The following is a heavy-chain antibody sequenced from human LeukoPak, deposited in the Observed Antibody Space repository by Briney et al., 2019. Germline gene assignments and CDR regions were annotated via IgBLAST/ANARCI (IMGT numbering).Heavy chain of an antibody. V-gene: IGHV4-4*07. CDR3: ARARKDYDILTGYTNGNYIDY. D-gene: IGHD3-9*01. CDR1: GGSISRYF. J-gene: IGHJ4*02. CDR2: FYSSEIS. Sequence: PSETLSLTCTVSGGSISRYFWTWIRQPAGKRLEWIGRFYSSEISDYNPSLKSRVTMSVDTSKNQFSLKLSSVTAADTAVYYCARARKDYDILTGYTNGNYIDYWGQGTLVTVSS.